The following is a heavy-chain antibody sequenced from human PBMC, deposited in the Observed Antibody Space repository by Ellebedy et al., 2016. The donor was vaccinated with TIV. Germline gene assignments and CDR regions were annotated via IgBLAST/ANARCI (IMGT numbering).Heavy chain of an antibody. CDR3: ARDQGTYYSGSYDY. V-gene: IGHV3-72*01. CDR1: GFTFSDHY. Sequence: GESLKISCAASGFTFSDHYMDWVRQAPGKGLEWVGRTKNKADSYTTEYAASVKGRFTISRDDSKNSLYLQMNSLKTEDTAVYYCARDQGTYYSGSYDYWGQGTLVTVSP. D-gene: IGHD1-26*01. CDR2: TKNKADSYTT. J-gene: IGHJ4*02.